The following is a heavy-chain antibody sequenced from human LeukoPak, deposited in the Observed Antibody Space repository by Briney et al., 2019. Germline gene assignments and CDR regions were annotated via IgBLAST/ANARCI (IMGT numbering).Heavy chain of an antibody. D-gene: IGHD5-12*01. CDR2: IKEDGSVK. CDR3: ARDSTWQLDH. V-gene: IGHV3-7*03. CDR1: GFTFSTHW. Sequence: PGGSLRLSCTASGFTFSTHWMTWVRQPPGKGLEWVANIKEDGSVKYYVDSVKGRFTISRDNTKNALYLQMNSLRADDTAVYFCARDSTWQLDHWGQGTLITVSS. J-gene: IGHJ4*02.